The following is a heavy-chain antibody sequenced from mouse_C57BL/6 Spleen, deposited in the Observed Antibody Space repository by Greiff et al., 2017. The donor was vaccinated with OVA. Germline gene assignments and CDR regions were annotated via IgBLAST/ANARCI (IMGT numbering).Heavy chain of an antibody. D-gene: IGHD1-1*01. CDR1: GYTFTSYW. Sequence: QVQLKQPGAELVKPGASVKLSCKASGYTFTSYWMHWVKQRPGQGLEWIGMIHPNSGSTNYNEKFKSKATLTVDKSSSTAYMQLSSLTSEDSAVYYCARLHYYGSSYEYFDVWGTGTTVTVSS. V-gene: IGHV1-64*01. CDR2: IHPNSGST. J-gene: IGHJ1*03. CDR3: ARLHYYGSSYEYFDV.